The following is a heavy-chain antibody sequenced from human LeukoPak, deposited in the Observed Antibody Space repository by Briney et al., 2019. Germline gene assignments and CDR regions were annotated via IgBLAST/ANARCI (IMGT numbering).Heavy chain of an antibody. D-gene: IGHD6-19*01. CDR1: GVTFSSYA. CDR2: ISGSGGNT. CDR3: ARKTGYSSGWYFDY. V-gene: IGHV3-23*01. J-gene: IGHJ4*02. Sequence: GGSLRLSCAASGVTFSSYAMSWVRQAPGKGLEWVSGISGSGGNTYYADSMKGRFTISRDNSKNTLYLQVNSLRAEDTTVYYCARKTGYSSGWYFDYWGQGSLVTVSS.